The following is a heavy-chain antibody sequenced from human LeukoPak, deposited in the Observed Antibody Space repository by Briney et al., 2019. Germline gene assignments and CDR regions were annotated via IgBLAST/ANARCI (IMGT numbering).Heavy chain of an antibody. D-gene: IGHD3-16*01. CDR1: GGSFSGPFSVTN. V-gene: IGHV4-34*01. J-gene: IGHJ4*02. CDR2: IHHSGST. Sequence: SETLSLTCAVYGGSFSGPFSVTNWTCFPQTQGKGLEWIGEIHHSGSTNYNPSLKSRVTISVDTSKNQFSLKLNSLTAADTAVYYCATFRWGVGFEYWGQGTLATVSS. CDR3: ATFRWGVGFEY.